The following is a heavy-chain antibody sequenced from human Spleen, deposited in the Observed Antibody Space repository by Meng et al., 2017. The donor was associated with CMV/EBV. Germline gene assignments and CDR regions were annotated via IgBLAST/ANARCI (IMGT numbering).Heavy chain of an antibody. J-gene: IGHJ4*02. CDR2: INPDGGST. CDR3: ARSSPLTKYYFDY. CDR1: GFTFTTYY. V-gene: IGHV1-46*01. Sequence: ASGFTFTTYYSHWVRQAPGQGLEWLGIINPDGGSTVYAQKFQGRVTMTKDTSTSTVYMELTSLRSGDTAVYYCARSSPLTKYYFDYWGQGTLVTVSS.